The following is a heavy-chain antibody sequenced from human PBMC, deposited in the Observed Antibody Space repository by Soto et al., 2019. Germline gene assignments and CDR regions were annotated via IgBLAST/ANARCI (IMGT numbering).Heavy chain of an antibody. CDR2: IIPIFDIT. CDR3: ARGADSSGSESAFDI. V-gene: IGHV1-69*04. CDR1: GDTFSTYA. Sequence: QVQLVQSGAEVKKPGSSVKVSCKTSGDTFSTYAITWVRQAPGQGLEWMGRIIPIFDITHSAQKFQGRVMITADKSTSTAYMALSSLGSEDTATYSCARGADSSGSESAFDIWGQGTMVIVSS. J-gene: IGHJ3*02. D-gene: IGHD3-22*01.